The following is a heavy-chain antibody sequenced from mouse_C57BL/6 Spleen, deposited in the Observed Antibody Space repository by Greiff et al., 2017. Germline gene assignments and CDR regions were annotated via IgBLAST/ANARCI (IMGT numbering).Heavy chain of an antibody. J-gene: IGHJ1*03. Sequence: VQLQQSGAELVRPGASVKLSCTASGFNIKDDYMHWVKQRPEQGLEWIGWIDPENGDTEYASKFQGKATITADTSSNTAYLQLSSLTSEDTAVYYCTTWDGNYEDFDVWGTGTTVTGSS. D-gene: IGHD2-1*01. CDR2: IDPENGDT. CDR3: TTWDGNYEDFDV. CDR1: GFNIKDDY. V-gene: IGHV14-4*01.